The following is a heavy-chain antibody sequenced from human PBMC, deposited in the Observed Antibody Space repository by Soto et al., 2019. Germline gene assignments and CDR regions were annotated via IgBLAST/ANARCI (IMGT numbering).Heavy chain of an antibody. D-gene: IGHD6-19*01. J-gene: IGHJ4*02. CDR1: GGTFSSYA. CDR3: ARDLGSGWYNY. CDR2: IIPIFGTA. V-gene: IGHV1-69*01. Sequence: QVQLVQSGAEVKTPGSSVKVSCKASGGTFSSYAISWVRQAPGQGLEWMGGIIPIFGTANYAQNFQGRVTIAADYYPNTAYRELSSLRSEDTAVYYCARDLGSGWYNYGGQGPLVTVYS.